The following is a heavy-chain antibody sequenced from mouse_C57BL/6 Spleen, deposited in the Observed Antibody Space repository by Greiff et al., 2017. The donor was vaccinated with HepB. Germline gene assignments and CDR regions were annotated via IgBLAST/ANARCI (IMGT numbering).Heavy chain of an antibody. CDR1: GYTFTSYG. Sequence: QVQLKESGAELARPGASVKLSCKASGYTFTSYGISWVKQRTGQGLEWIGEIYPRSGNTYYNEKFKGKATLTADKSSSTAYMELRSLTSEDSAVYFCARHYYGSSHYAMDYWGQGTSVTVSS. CDR3: ARHYYGSSHYAMDY. CDR2: IYPRSGNT. V-gene: IGHV1-81*01. D-gene: IGHD1-1*01. J-gene: IGHJ4*01.